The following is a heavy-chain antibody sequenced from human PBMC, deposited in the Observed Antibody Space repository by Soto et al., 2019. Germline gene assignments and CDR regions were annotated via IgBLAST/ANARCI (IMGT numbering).Heavy chain of an antibody. Sequence: QVQLVQSGDEVKKPGASVKVSCKASGYIFVNYGIAWVRQAPGQGLEWMGWISPYTGNTHSATKIQGRLTMTTDTSTSTAYMDLGSLTSHDTAEYYCVMVDNYVTPTPQDVWGQGTTVTVS. J-gene: IGHJ6*02. V-gene: IGHV1-18*01. CDR3: VMVDNYVTPTPQDV. D-gene: IGHD3-16*01. CDR1: GYIFVNYG. CDR2: ISPYTGNT.